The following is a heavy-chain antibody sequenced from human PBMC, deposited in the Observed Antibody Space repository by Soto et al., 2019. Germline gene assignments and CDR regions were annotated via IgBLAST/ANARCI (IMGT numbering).Heavy chain of an antibody. CDR1: GSTLSTYD. CDR2: IVPDGSRA. CDR3: VRGPRPGAFVI. J-gene: IGHJ3*02. Sequence: QVQLVESGGDVVQPGRSLRLSCTASGSTLSTYDILWVRQAPGRGLEWVAHIVPDGSRAYYADSVKGRFTISRDNARNTVYLQLDSLRPEDTAVSHCVRGPRPGAFVIWGQGTLVTVSS. V-gene: IGHV3-30-3*01.